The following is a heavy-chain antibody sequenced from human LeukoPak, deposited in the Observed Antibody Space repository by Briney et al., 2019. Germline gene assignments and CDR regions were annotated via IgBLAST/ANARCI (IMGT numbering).Heavy chain of an antibody. CDR1: GFTFDDYG. CDR2: INWNGGST. D-gene: IGHD5-18*01. V-gene: IGHV3-20*04. J-gene: IGHJ4*02. Sequence: PGGSLRLSCAASGFTFDDYGMSWLRQAPGKGLEWVPGINWNGGSTGYADSVKGRFTVSRDNAKNSLYLQMNSLRAEDTALYYCARFPKSGYSYGYYFDYWGQGTLVTVSS. CDR3: ARFPKSGYSYGYYFDY.